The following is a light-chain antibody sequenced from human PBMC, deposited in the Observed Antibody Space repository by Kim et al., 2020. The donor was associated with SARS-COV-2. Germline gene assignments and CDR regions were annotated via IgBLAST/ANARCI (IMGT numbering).Light chain of an antibody. V-gene: IGKV1-8*01. J-gene: IGKJ1*01. CDR1: QGISSY. CDR2: AAS. Sequence: AIRMTQSPSSFSASTGDRVTITCRASQGISSYLAWYQQKPGKAPKLLIYAASTLQSGVPSRFSGNGSGTDFTLTISCLLSEDFATYYCQQYYSYPRTFGQGTKVDIK. CDR3: QQYYSYPRT.